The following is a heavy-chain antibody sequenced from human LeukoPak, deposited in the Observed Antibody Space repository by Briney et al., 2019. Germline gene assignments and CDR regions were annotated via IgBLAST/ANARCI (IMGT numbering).Heavy chain of an antibody. CDR3: ARVLMGIAYSGAFYY. J-gene: IGHJ4*02. D-gene: IGHD6-13*01. V-gene: IGHV3-66*01. Sequence: GGSLRLSCAASGFTVSSNYMSWVRQAPGKGLEWVSVIYSGGSTYYADSVKGRFTISRDNSKNTLYLQMNSLRAEDTAVYYCARVLMGIAYSGAFYYWGQGTLVTVSS. CDR2: IYSGGST. CDR1: GFTVSSNY.